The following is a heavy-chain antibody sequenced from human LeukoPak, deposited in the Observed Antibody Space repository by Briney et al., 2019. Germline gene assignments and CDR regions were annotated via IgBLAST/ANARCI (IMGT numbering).Heavy chain of an antibody. J-gene: IGHJ4*02. CDR2: ILHNGDST. V-gene: IGHV3-23*01. D-gene: IGHD6-13*01. CDR3: AKARGAAAANDFDY. Sequence: GGSLRLSCAASGFTCSTYVMSWVRQAPGKGLEWLSLILHNGDSTYYAESVKGRFTISRDNSKNTLYLQMNSLRAEDTAIYYCAKARGAAAANDFDYWGQGTLVTVSS. CDR1: GFTCSTYV.